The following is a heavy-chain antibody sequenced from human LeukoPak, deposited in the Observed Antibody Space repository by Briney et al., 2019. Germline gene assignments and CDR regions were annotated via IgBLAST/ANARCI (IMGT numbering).Heavy chain of an antibody. Sequence: GRSLRLSCAASGFTFSSYGMHWVRQAPGEGLEWVAVISYDGSNKYYADSVKGRFTISRDNSKNTLYLQMNSLRAEDTAVYYCAKDPAVGAAAGQFDYWGQGTLVTVSS. D-gene: IGHD6-13*01. CDR2: ISYDGSNK. CDR1: GFTFSSYG. CDR3: AKDPAVGAAAGQFDY. V-gene: IGHV3-30*18. J-gene: IGHJ4*02.